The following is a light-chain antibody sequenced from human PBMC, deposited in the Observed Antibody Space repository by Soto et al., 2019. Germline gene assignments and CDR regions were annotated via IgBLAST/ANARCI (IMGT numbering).Light chain of an antibody. J-gene: IGKJ1*01. CDR3: QQYSSYLWA. Sequence: DFQMTQSPSTLCACVGDRVTITCRASQSITNKLAWYQHKPGKAPKFLIYAASTLESGVPSRFRGSGYGTEFTLTISSLQPDDFATYYCQQYSSYLWAFGQGTKVDIK. CDR2: AAS. CDR1: QSITNK. V-gene: IGKV1-5*01.